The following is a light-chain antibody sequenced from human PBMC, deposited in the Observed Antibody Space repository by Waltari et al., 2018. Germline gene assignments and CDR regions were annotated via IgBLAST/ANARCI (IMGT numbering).Light chain of an antibody. J-gene: IGLJ3*02. CDR2: EVS. V-gene: IGLV2-14*01. CDR3: TSFTSSTTWV. CDR1: SSDVGGYNY. Sequence: QSALTQPASVSGSPGQSITISCTGTSSDVGGYNYVSWYQQHPGKAPKLLICEVSNRPSGVSNRFSGSKSGTTASLTISVLQAEDEADYYCTSFTSSTTWVFGGGTKLTVL.